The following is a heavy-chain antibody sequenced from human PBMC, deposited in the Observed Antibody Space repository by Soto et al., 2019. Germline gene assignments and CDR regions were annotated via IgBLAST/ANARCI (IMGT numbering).Heavy chain of an antibody. CDR3: ARGQIPMVRSPGY. V-gene: IGHV4-34*01. D-gene: IGHD3-10*01. Sequence: SRVTISVDTSKNQFSLKLSSVTAADTAVYYCARGQIPMVRSPGYWGQGTLVTVSS. J-gene: IGHJ4*02.